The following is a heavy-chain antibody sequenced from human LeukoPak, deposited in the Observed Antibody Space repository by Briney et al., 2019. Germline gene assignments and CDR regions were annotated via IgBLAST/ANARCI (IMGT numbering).Heavy chain of an antibody. D-gene: IGHD3/OR15-3a*01. CDR1: GGSFSGYY. Sequence: PSETLSLTCAVCGGSFSGYYWSWIRQPPGKGLEWIGEINHSGSTNYNPSLKSRVTISVDTSKNQFSLRLTSVTAADTAVYYCARQTGSGLFILPGGRGTLVTVSS. V-gene: IGHV4-34*01. CDR3: ARQTGSGLFILP. J-gene: IGHJ4*02. CDR2: INHSGST.